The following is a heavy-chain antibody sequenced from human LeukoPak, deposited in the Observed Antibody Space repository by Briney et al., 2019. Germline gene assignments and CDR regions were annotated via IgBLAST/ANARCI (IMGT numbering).Heavy chain of an antibody. D-gene: IGHD2-15*01. V-gene: IGHV4-34*01. CDR1: GGSFSGYY. CDR3: ARSPDCSGGSCYSLYNWFDP. Sequence: SETLSLTCAVSGGSFSGYYWSWIRQPPGKGLEWIGEINHSGSTNYNPSLKSRVTISVDTSKNQFSLKLSSVTAADAAVYYCARSPDCSGGSCYSLYNWFDPWGQGTLVTVSS. CDR2: INHSGST. J-gene: IGHJ5*02.